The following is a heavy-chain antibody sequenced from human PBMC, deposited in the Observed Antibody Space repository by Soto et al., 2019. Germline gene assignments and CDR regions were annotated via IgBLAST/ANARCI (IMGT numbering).Heavy chain of an antibody. D-gene: IGHD1-26*01. V-gene: IGHV3-33*03. CDR1: GFTFSSYG. CDR3: AKASATGGGVWEI. CDR2: IWYDGSNK. Sequence: GRNLGLSCAASGFTFSSYGMHWVRQAPGKGLEWVAVIWYDGSNKYYADSVKGRFTISRDTSKNTVYLQMNSLTAGDTAGYYFAKASATGGGVWEICGQGSMVTGSS. J-gene: IGHJ3*02.